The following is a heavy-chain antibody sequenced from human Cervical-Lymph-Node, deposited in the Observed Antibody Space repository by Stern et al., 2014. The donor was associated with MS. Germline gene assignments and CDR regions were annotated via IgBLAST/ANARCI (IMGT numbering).Heavy chain of an antibody. Sequence: VQLVQSGPGLVKPSQTLSLTCTVSGGAISSSGYYWSWIRQHPGKGLQWLGYIFHSGGSYYNPSLKTRLTISADTSKNHFSLKLTSVTAADTAVYYCERFKYHDGRDYLRIFDFWGQGSLVTVSS. CDR2: IFHSGGS. V-gene: IGHV4-31*03. CDR3: ERFKYHDGRDYLRIFDF. J-gene: IGHJ4*02. CDR1: GGAISSSGYY. D-gene: IGHD3-22*01.